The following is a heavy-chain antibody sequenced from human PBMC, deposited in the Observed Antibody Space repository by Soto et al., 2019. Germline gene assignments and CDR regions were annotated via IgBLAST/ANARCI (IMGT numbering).Heavy chain of an antibody. D-gene: IGHD1-26*01. CDR2: ISGSGGST. CDR1: GFTFSSYA. Sequence: EVQLLESGGGLVQPGGSLRLSCAASGFTFSSYAMSWVRQAPGKGLEWVSAISGSGGSTYYADSVKGRFTISRDNSKNTLSLQMNSLRAEDTAVYYCAKDPGGSYSYFQHWGQGTLVTVSS. J-gene: IGHJ1*01. V-gene: IGHV3-23*01. CDR3: AKDPGGSYSYFQH.